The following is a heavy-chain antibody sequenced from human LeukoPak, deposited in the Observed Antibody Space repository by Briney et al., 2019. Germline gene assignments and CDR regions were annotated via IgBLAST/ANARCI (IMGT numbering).Heavy chain of an antibody. CDR3: ARNPDSSGYDYYYYGMDV. D-gene: IGHD5-12*01. CDR1: GVTFSDYY. CDR2: ISSSGSTI. Sequence: PGGSLRLSCAASGVTFSDYYMSWIRQAPGKGLEWVSYISSSGSTIYYADSVKGRFTISRENAKNSLYPQMTSLRAEDTAVYYCARNPDSSGYDYYYYGMDVWGQGTTVTVSS. V-gene: IGHV3-11*01. J-gene: IGHJ6*02.